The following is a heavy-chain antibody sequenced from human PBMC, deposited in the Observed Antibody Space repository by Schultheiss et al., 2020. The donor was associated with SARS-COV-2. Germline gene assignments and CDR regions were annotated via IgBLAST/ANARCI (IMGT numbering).Heavy chain of an antibody. CDR2: IMPTFGPA. Sequence: SVKVSCKASGGTFSSYAISWVRQAPGQGLEWMGGIMPTFGPAYYAQKFQGRVSITADKSTSTAYMELSSLRSEDTAVYYCARDRPGTKKYYFDYWGQGTLVTVSS. CDR3: ARDRPGTKKYYFDY. CDR1: GGTFSSYA. D-gene: IGHD1-26*01. V-gene: IGHV1-69*06. J-gene: IGHJ4*02.